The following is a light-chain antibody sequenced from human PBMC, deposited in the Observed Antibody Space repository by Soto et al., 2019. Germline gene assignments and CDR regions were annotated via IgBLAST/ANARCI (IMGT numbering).Light chain of an antibody. CDR2: DVS. CDR3: SSYTSSSAHYV. V-gene: IGLV2-14*01. CDR1: SSDVGAYNY. Sequence: QSALTQPASVSGSPGQSITISCTGTSSDVGAYNYVSWYQQLPGKAPQLMIYDVSNRPSGVSNRFSGSKSGNTAFLTIFGPQAEDEADYYCSSYTSSSAHYVFGTGTKVTVL. J-gene: IGLJ1*01.